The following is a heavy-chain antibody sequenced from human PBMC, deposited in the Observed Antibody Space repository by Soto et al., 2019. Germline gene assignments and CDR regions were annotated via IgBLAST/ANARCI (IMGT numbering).Heavy chain of an antibody. CDR2: IKSKNDGGTT. CDR3: AADLPGHGGGYEFDY. V-gene: IGHV3-15*07. J-gene: IGHJ4*01. CDR1: GFTFITAW. D-gene: IGHD2-15*01. Sequence: GGSLRLSCAASGFTFITAWMNWVRQAPGKGLEWVGRIKSKNDGGTTDYAAPVKGRFTISRDDSKNTVYLQMNSLRTEDTALHYCAADLPGHGGGYEFDYWGQGTPVTVSS.